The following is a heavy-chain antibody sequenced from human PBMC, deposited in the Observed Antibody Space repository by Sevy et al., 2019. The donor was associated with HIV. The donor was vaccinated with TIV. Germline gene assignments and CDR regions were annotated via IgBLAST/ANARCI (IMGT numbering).Heavy chain of an antibody. J-gene: IGHJ6*02. Sequence: ASLNVSCKASGYTFTGYYMHWVRQAPGQGLEWMGRINPNSGGTNYAQKFQGRVTMTRDTSISTAYMELSRLRSDDTAVYYCARNYYDFWSGYYEYYYYYGMDVWGQGTTVTVSS. CDR3: ARNYYDFWSGYYEYYYYYGMDV. V-gene: IGHV1-2*06. D-gene: IGHD3-3*01. CDR2: INPNSGGT. CDR1: GYTFTGYY.